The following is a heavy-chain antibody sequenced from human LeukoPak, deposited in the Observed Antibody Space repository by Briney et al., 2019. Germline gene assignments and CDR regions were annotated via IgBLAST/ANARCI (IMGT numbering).Heavy chain of an antibody. CDR3: AKELPLGSGGDCVFDY. CDR2: ICWNSGSI. Sequence: SLRLSCAASGFTFDDYAMHWVRPAPGEGLEWVSGICWNSGSIGYADSVKGRFTISRDNAKNSLYLQMNSLRAEDTALYYCAKELPLGSGGDCVFDYWGQGTLVTVSS. D-gene: IGHD2-21*02. CDR1: GFTFDDYA. V-gene: IGHV3-9*01. J-gene: IGHJ4*02.